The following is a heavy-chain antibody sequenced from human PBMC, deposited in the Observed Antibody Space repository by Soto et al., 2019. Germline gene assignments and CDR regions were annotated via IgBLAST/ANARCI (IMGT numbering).Heavy chain of an antibody. Sequence: QVQLVESGGGVVQPGRSLRLSCAASGFTFSSYAMHWVRQAPGKGLEWVAVISYDGSNKYYADAVKGRFTISRDNSKNPLYLQMTSLRAEDTAVYYCAGEGTYGAVDYWGQGTLVTVSS. J-gene: IGHJ4*02. D-gene: IGHD4-17*01. V-gene: IGHV3-30-3*01. CDR2: ISYDGSNK. CDR1: GFTFSSYA. CDR3: AGEGTYGAVDY.